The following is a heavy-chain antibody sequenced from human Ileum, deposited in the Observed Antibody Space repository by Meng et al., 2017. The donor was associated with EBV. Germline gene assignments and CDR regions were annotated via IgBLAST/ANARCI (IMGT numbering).Heavy chain of an antibody. V-gene: IGHV4-4*02. CDR1: GDSVSGSDW. Sequence: QVRRQGPGPGWGKPSGTLSLTCAVSGDSVSGSDWWSWVRQPPGKGLEWIGEVYHDGATNYHPSLKSRVTISLDKSKNEVNLHLNSLTAADTAVYFCARSSPIVRGLDYWGQGTLVTVSS. CDR3: ARSSPIVRGLDY. D-gene: IGHD3-10*01. CDR2: VYHDGAT. J-gene: IGHJ4*02.